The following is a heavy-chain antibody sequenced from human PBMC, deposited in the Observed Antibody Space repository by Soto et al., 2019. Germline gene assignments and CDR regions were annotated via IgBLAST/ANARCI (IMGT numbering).Heavy chain of an antibody. V-gene: IGHV6-1*01. CDR2: TYYRSKWYN. CDR1: GDSVSSNSAA. D-gene: IGHD5-12*01. Sequence: XXTLSLNCAFSGDSVSSNSAAWNRVRQSPSRGLEWLGRTYYRSKWYNDYAVSVKSRITINPDTSKKQFSLQLKSVTPEDTAVYYCASGLRFPYYGMDVWGQGTTVTVSS. CDR3: ASGLRFPYYGMDV. J-gene: IGHJ6*02.